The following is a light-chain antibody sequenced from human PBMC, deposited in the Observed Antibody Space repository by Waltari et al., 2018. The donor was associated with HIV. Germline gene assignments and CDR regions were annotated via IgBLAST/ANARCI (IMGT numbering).Light chain of an antibody. CDR3: ATWDDSLSGSL. CDR1: RSNLGRNY. V-gene: IGLV1-47*01. J-gene: IGLJ2*01. CDR2: RNN. Sequence: QSVLTPTPSASRTPGPRVTITCSWRRSNLGRNYVYSYQHLPGTAPKLLIYRNNQRPSGVPGRYSGSKSGTSASLAISGLRSEDEADYYCATWDDSLSGSLFGGGTKLTVL.